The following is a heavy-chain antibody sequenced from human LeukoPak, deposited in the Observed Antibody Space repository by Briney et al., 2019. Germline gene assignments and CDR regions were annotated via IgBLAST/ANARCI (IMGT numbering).Heavy chain of an antibody. CDR2: IIPIFGTA. V-gene: IGHV1-69*05. CDR3: ARDHGVDPKQYSGNLGYAFDI. Sequence: SVKVSCKASGGTFSSYAISWVRQAPGQGLEWMGGIIPIFGTANYAQKFQGRVTITTDESTSTAYMELSSLRSEDTAVYYCARDHGVDPKQYSGNLGYAFDIWGQGTMVTVSS. J-gene: IGHJ3*02. D-gene: IGHD1-26*01. CDR1: GGTFSSYA.